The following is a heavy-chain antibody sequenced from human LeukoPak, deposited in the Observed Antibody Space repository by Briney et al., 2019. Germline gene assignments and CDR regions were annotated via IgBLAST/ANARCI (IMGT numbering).Heavy chain of an antibody. Sequence: SETLSLTCTVSGASISSYYWSWIRQPPGKGLEWIGYSYYSGSTTYSPSLKSRVTISVHTSKKQFSLKLSSVTAADTAVYYCARGPSSSWYFAYYYYGMDVWGQGTTVTVSS. J-gene: IGHJ6*02. CDR1: GASISSYY. CDR3: ARGPSSSWYFAYYYYGMDV. V-gene: IGHV4-59*12. CDR2: SYYSGST. D-gene: IGHD6-13*01.